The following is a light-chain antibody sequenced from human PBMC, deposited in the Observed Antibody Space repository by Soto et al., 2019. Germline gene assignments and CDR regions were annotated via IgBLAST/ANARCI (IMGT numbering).Light chain of an antibody. CDR1: SSNIGNNS. CDR2: DND. CDR3: ATWDRSLRVGV. Sequence: QSVLTQPPSVSAAPGQKVTISCSGSSSNIGNNSVFWYQQLPGTAPNLLIYDNDNRPSGTPDRFSGSKSGTAATLGITGLQPGDEADYYGATWDRSLRVGVFGGGTNLTVL. V-gene: IGLV1-51*01. J-gene: IGLJ2*01.